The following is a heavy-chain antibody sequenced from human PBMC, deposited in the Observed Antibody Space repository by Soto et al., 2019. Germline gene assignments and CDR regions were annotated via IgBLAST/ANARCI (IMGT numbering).Heavy chain of an antibody. D-gene: IGHD2-21*02. CDR3: AGSDSGGINWFDP. Sequence: QVRLVESGGGVVQPGRSLTLSCTASGLTFSNYAIHWIRQAPGKGLEWVALISSDGSSKFYADSVKGRLTISRDNSMKTLYLQLNSLRPEETALYYCAGSDSGGINWFDPWGQGTLVIVSS. CDR1: GLTFSNYA. V-gene: IGHV3-30-3*01. J-gene: IGHJ5*02. CDR2: ISSDGSSK.